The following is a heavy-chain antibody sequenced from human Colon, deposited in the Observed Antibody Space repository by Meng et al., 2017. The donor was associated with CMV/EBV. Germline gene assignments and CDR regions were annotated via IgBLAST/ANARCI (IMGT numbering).Heavy chain of an antibody. CDR2: INPIRGRR. V-gene: IGHV1-2*06. CDR3: ARELESAGLDY. Sequence: GNASRDTFSDYEILWVREASGQELEWVGRINPIRGRRTYAQNSKGRVPLTRDTSISTDYMEVGRRTSDDTAVYFCARELESAGLDYWGQGTLVTVSS. D-gene: IGHD3-3*01. CDR1: RDTFSDYE. J-gene: IGHJ4*02.